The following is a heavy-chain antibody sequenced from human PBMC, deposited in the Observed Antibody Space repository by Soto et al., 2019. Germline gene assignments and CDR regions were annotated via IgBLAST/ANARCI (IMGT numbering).Heavy chain of an antibody. Sequence: ASVKVSCKASGYTFTDYYMHWVRQAPGQGLEWMGWINPNSGGTNYAQKFQGWVTMTRDTSISTAYMELSRLRSDDTAVYYCARVDTPSGEYGMDVWGQGTTVTVSS. CDR1: GYTFTDYY. J-gene: IGHJ6*02. CDR3: ARVDTPSGEYGMDV. D-gene: IGHD5-18*01. V-gene: IGHV1-2*04. CDR2: INPNSGGT.